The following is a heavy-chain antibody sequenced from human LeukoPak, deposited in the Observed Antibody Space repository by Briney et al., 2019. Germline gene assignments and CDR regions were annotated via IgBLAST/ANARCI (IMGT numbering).Heavy chain of an antibody. Sequence: PSETLSLTCTVSGGSMSNYYWGWIRQPAEKGLEWIGRLRTTGSTNYNPSLKSRVTISVDTSKNQFSLKPSSVTAADTAVYYCASCLRHNSSSKVDYWGQGTLVTVSS. J-gene: IGHJ4*02. CDR3: ASCLRHNSSSKVDY. CDR1: GGSMSNYY. D-gene: IGHD6-13*01. CDR2: LRTTGST. V-gene: IGHV4-4*07.